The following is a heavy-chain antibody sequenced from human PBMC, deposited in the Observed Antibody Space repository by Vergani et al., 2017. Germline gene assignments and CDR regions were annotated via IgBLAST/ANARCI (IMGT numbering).Heavy chain of an antibody. Sequence: EVHLLESGGGQVEAGGSLRLSCVASGFTFSNSAMSWVRQTSGKGLEWVAHISPDGSATSYVDSVKGRFTISRDNTKNSLSLQMSGLRVEDTAVYYCAREERSNTSPFVGDWGQGTLVTV. J-gene: IGHJ4*02. V-gene: IGHV3-7*01. CDR2: ISPDGSAT. CDR3: AREERSNTSPFVGD. D-gene: IGHD2/OR15-2a*01. CDR1: GFTFSNSA.